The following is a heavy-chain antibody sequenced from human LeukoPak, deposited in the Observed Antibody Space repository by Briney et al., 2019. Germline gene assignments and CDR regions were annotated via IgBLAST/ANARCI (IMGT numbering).Heavy chain of an antibody. CDR2: IYYSGST. V-gene: IGHV4-59*01. D-gene: IGHD6-13*01. Sequence: KPSETLSLTCTVSGGSISSYYWSWIRQPPGKGLEWIGYIYYSGSTNYNPSLKSRVTISVDTSKNQFSLKLSSVTAADTAVYYCAGISSSWTNVGFDYWGQGTLVTVSS. CDR1: GGSISSYY. J-gene: IGHJ4*02. CDR3: AGISSSWTNVGFDY.